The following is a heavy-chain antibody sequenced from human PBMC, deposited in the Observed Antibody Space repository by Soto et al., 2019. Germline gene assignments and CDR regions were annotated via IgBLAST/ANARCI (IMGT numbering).Heavy chain of an antibody. V-gene: IGHV3-7*04. J-gene: IGHJ4*02. CDR2: ISPDGSEK. CDR3: ARDHPTPGLYFDY. Sequence: GGSLRLSWAASWGTCGNHGRSWVRQAQGKGLEWVANISPDGSEKYYVDSVKGRFTISRDNAKNSVYLQLNSLRAEDTAVYYCARDHPTPGLYFDYWGQGNLVTVSS. D-gene: IGHD2-8*02. CDR1: WGTCGNHG.